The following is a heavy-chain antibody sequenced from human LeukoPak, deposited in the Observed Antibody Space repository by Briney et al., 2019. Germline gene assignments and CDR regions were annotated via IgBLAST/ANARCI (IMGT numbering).Heavy chain of an antibody. J-gene: IGHJ5*02. CDR2: INPNSGGT. Sequence: GASVKVSCKASGYTFTGYYMHWVRQAPGQGLEWMGWINPNSGGTNYAQKFQSRVTMTRDTSISTAYMELSRLRSDDTAVYYCARGGSLGKLRYNWFDPWGQGTLVTVSS. D-gene: IGHD7-27*01. V-gene: IGHV1-2*02. CDR3: ARGGSLGKLRYNWFDP. CDR1: GYTFTGYY.